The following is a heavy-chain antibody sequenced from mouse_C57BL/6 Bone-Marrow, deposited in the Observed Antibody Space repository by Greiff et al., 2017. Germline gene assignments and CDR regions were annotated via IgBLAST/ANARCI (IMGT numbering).Heavy chain of an antibody. CDR3: ARRTDFFDY. Sequence: EVQLVESGGGLVKPGGSLKLSCAASGFNFSSYTMSWVRQTPEKRLEWVATISGGGGNTYYPDSVKGRFTISSDNAKNTLYLKMSSLRSEDTALYYCARRTDFFDYWGQGTTLTVSS. CDR1: GFNFSSYT. J-gene: IGHJ2*01. CDR2: ISGGGGNT. V-gene: IGHV5-9*01.